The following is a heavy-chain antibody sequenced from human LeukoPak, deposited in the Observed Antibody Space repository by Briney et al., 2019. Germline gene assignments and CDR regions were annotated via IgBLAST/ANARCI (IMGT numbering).Heavy chain of an antibody. D-gene: IGHD3-10*01. J-gene: IGHJ6*03. CDR3: ARFYTTSQYGSGYMDV. CDR1: GGSISISSYY. V-gene: IGHV4-39*01. CDR2: MSYSGST. Sequence: PSETLSLTCTVSGGSISISSYYWGWIRQPPGKGLEWIGSMSYSGSTYYNPSLKSRVTIAVDTSKTQFSLKLSSVTAAGTAVYYCARFYTTSQYGSGYMDVWGKGTTVTVSS.